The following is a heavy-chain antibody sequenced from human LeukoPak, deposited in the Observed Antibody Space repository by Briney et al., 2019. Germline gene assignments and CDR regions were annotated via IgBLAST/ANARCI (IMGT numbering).Heavy chain of an antibody. CDR3: ARAGYYYDSSGYKGVYYYYMDV. CDR1: GFTFSSYS. J-gene: IGHJ6*03. Sequence: GSLRLSCAASGFTFSSYSMNWVRQAPGKGLEWVSYISSSSSTIYYADSVKGRFTISRDNAKNSLYLQMNSLRAEDTAVYYCARAGYYYDSSGYKGVYYYYMDVWGKGTTVTVS. V-gene: IGHV3-48*01. CDR2: ISSSSSTI. D-gene: IGHD3-22*01.